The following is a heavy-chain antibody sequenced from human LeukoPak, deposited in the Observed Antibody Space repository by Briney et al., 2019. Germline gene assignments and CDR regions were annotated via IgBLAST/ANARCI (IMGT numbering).Heavy chain of an antibody. Sequence: GGSLRLSCAASGFTFSSYAMSWVRQAPGKGLEWVSAISGSGGSTYYADSVKGRFTISRDDSKNTLFLQMDSLRAEDTAVYYCARDRAAADPWGQGTLVTVSS. J-gene: IGHJ5*02. V-gene: IGHV3-23*01. CDR2: ISGSGGST. D-gene: IGHD6-13*01. CDR1: GFTFSSYA. CDR3: ARDRAAADP.